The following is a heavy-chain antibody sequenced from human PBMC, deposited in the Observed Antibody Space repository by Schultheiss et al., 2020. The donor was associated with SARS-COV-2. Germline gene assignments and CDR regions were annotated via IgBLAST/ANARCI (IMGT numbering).Heavy chain of an antibody. CDR2: ISSNGGST. J-gene: IGHJ4*02. V-gene: IGHV3-64*04. CDR3: AKDALTTARPVFFDS. CDR1: GFTFSSYA. D-gene: IGHD4/OR15-4a*01. Sequence: RGSLRLSCSASGFTFSSYAMHWVRQAPGKGLEYVSAISSNGGSTYYADSVKGRFTISRDNSKNTLYLQMNSLRAEDTAVYYCAKDALTTARPVFFDSWGQGTLVTVSS.